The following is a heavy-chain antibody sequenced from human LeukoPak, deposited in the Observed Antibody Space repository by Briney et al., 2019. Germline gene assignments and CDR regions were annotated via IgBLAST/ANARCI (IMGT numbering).Heavy chain of an antibody. CDR3: ATDYNNGFDY. Sequence: PGGSLRLSCAASGFSFSGYGMHWVRQAPGKGLEWVTFIRYDGSTKSYADSVKGRFTIARDNSKNTLYLQMNSLRAEDTAVYFCATDYNNGFDYWGQGALVTVSS. V-gene: IGHV3-30*02. CDR1: GFSFSGYG. J-gene: IGHJ4*02. CDR2: IRYDGSTK. D-gene: IGHD1-14*01.